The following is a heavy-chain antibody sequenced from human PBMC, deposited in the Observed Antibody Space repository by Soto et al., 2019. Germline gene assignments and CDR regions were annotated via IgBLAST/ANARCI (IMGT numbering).Heavy chain of an antibody. Sequence: PGGSLRLSCAASGFTFSNSAMSWVRQAPGKGLEWVSAISGSGGSTYYADSVKGRFTISRDNSKNTLYLQMNSPRAEDTAVYYCAKDQNGVRSGKSKRGFDYWGQGTLVTVSS. CDR2: ISGSGGST. CDR3: AKDQNGVRSGKSKRGFDY. J-gene: IGHJ4*02. CDR1: GFTFSNSA. V-gene: IGHV3-23*01. D-gene: IGHD3-3*01.